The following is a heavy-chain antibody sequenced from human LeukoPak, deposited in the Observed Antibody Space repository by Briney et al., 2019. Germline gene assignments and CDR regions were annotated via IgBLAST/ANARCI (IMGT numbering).Heavy chain of an antibody. CDR1: GGSISSGSYH. D-gene: IGHD5-18*01. Sequence: SQTLSLTCAVSGGSISSGSYHWSWIRQPAGKGLEWIGRIYTSGSTNYNPSLKSRVTISVDTSKNQFSLKLSSVTAADTAVYYCARTDTAMEKYWYFDLWGRGTLVTVSS. CDR2: IYTSGST. CDR3: ARTDTAMEKYWYFDL. J-gene: IGHJ2*01. V-gene: IGHV4-61*02.